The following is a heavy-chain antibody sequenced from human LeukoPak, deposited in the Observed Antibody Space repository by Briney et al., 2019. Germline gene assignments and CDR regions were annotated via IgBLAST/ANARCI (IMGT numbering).Heavy chain of an antibody. Sequence: GRSLRLSCAASGFTFSSYAMHWVRQAPGKGLEWVAVISYDGSNKYYADSVKGRFTISRDNSKNTLYLQMDSLRAEDTAVYYCARDMITFGGVIVTFGFDPWGQGTLVTVSS. CDR3: ARDMITFGGVIVTFGFDP. CDR2: ISYDGSNK. V-gene: IGHV3-30-3*01. J-gene: IGHJ5*02. CDR1: GFTFSSYA. D-gene: IGHD3-16*02.